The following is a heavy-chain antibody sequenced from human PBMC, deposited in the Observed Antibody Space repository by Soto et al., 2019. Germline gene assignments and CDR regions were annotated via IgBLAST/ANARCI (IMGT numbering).Heavy chain of an antibody. J-gene: IGHJ4*02. CDR1: GDSINNYY. V-gene: IGHV4-59*01. CDR2: VYYTGST. CDR3: AKYRRTAAEGYTLDY. Sequence: SETLSLTCTVSGDSINNYYWSWIRQPPGKRLEWIGYVYYTGSTIYNPSLEGRVTMSVDTSKNQFSLNLRSLTAADTAVYYCAKYRRTAAEGYTLDYWGRGNLVTVS. D-gene: IGHD5-12*01.